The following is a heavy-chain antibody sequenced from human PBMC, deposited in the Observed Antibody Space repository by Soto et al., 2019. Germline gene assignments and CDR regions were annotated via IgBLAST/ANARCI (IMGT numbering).Heavy chain of an antibody. CDR3: AREFAEGEGIAAASYYYYGMDV. CDR2: INAGNGNT. CDR1: GYTFTSYA. D-gene: IGHD6-13*01. V-gene: IGHV1-3*01. J-gene: IGHJ6*02. Sequence: ASVKVSCKASGYTFTSYAMHWVRQAPGQRLEWMGWINAGNGNTKYSQKFQGRVTITRDTSASTAYMELSSLRSEDTAVYYCAREFAEGEGIAAASYYYYGMDVWGQGTTVTVSS.